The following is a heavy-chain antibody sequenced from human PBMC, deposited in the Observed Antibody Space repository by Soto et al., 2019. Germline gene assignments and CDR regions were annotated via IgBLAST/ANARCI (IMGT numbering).Heavy chain of an antibody. D-gene: IGHD7-27*01. Sequence: PGGSLRLSCAASGFTFSSYGMHWVRQAPGKGLEWVAVIWYDGSNKYYADSVKGRFTISRDNSKNTLYLQMNSLRAEDTAVYYCARAPVKLGRYYYYGMDVWGQGTTVTVSS. CDR2: IWYDGSNK. V-gene: IGHV3-33*01. CDR3: ARAPVKLGRYYYYGMDV. CDR1: GFTFSSYG. J-gene: IGHJ6*02.